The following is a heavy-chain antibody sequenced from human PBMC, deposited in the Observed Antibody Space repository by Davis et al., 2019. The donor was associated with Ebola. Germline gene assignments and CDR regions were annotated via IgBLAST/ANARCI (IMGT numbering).Heavy chain of an antibody. V-gene: IGHV3-73*01. D-gene: IGHD1-14*01. J-gene: IGHJ6*02. Sequence: GGSLRLSCAASGFTFSGSAIHWVRQASGKGLEWVGRIRSKANSYATAYAASVKGRFTISRDDSKNTLYLQMNSLKTEDTAVYYCTPRTTPEGMDVWGQGTTVTVSS. CDR3: TPRTTPEGMDV. CDR2: IRSKANSYAT. CDR1: GFTFSGSA.